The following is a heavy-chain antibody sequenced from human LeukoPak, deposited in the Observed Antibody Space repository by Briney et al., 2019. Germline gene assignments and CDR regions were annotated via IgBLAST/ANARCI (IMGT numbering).Heavy chain of an antibody. Sequence: SQTLSLTCTVSGGSISSGDYYWSWIRRPPGKGLEWIGYIYYSGSTYYNPSLKSRVTISVDTSKNRFSLKLSSVTAADTAVYYCARADYYYGSGSTSDYWGQGTLVTVSS. V-gene: IGHV4-30-4*08. D-gene: IGHD3-10*01. CDR1: GGSISSGDYY. CDR3: ARADYYYGSGSTSDY. CDR2: IYYSGST. J-gene: IGHJ4*02.